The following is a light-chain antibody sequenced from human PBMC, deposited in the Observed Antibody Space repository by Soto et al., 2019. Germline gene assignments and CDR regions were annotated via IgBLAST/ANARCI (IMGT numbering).Light chain of an antibody. CDR3: QQFQSWPVT. CDR1: QIIFNS. CDR2: RAF. J-gene: IGKJ4*01. Sequence: EIVMTQSPATLSVSPGESATLSCGASQIIFNSLAWYQHKPGQAPRLLIYRAFTRAAGILARFSGSGSGTEFTLTISGLQSEDFAVYYCQQFQSWPVTFGGGTKVEI. V-gene: IGKV3-15*01.